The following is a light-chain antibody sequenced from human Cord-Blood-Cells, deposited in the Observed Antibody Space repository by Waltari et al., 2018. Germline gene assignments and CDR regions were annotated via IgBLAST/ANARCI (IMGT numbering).Light chain of an antibody. V-gene: IGLV3-21*04. CDR1: NIGSES. CDR3: QVWDSSSDHYV. J-gene: IGLJ1*01. Sequence: SYVLTQPTSVSVAPRKTARITCGGNNIGSESVHWYPQKPGQAPVLGIYYDSDRPSGIPEGFSGSNSGNTATLTISRVEAGDEADYFCQVWDSSSDHYVFGTGTKVTVL. CDR2: YDS.